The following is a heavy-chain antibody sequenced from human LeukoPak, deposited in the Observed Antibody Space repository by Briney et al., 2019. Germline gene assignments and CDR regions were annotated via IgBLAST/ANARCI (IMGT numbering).Heavy chain of an antibody. CDR3: ARDTMVRGVAIDY. CDR1: GGTFSSYA. D-gene: IGHD3-10*01. CDR2: IIPILGIA. Sequence: ASVTVSCKASGGTFSSYAISWVRQAPGQGLEWMGRIIPILGIANYAQKFQGRVTITADKSTSTAYMELSSLRSEDTAVYYCARDTMVRGVAIDYWGQGTLVTVSS. J-gene: IGHJ4*02. V-gene: IGHV1-69*04.